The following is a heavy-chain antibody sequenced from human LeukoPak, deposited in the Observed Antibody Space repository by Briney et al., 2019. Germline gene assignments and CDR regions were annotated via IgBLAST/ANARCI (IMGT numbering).Heavy chain of an antibody. J-gene: IGHJ3*02. Sequence: GGSLRLSCAASGFTFSSYGMPWIRQAPGKGLVWVAVIWSDGSHKYYADSMKGRFTISRDNSKNMVYLQMNSLRVEDTAVYYCASAAGAFDMWGQGTLVTVSS. CDR1: GFTFSSYG. CDR2: IWSDGSHK. V-gene: IGHV3-33*01. D-gene: IGHD6-13*01. CDR3: ASAAGAFDM.